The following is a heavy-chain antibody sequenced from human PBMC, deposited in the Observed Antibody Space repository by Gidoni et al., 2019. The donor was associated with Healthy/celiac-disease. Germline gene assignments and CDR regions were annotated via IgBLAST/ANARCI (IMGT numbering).Heavy chain of an antibody. CDR3: AKAPAQLIAVAVRTGKHWYFDL. J-gene: IGHJ2*01. Sequence: EVQLSESGGGLVQPGGSLRLTCAASGFPFSSHAMSWFLQAPGKGLEWVSAISGSGGSTYYADSVKGRFTIARDNSKNTLYLQMNSLRAEDTAVYYCAKAPAQLIAVAVRTGKHWYFDLWGRGTLVTVSS. CDR2: ISGSGGST. D-gene: IGHD6-19*01. V-gene: IGHV3-23*01. CDR1: GFPFSSHA.